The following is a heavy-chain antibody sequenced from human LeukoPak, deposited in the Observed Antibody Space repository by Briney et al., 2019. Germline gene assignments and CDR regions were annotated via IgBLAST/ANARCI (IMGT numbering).Heavy chain of an antibody. Sequence: GGSLRLSCAVSGITLSNYGMTWIRQAPGKGLEWVAGISDSGGRTNYADSVKGRFTLSRDNPKNTLYLQMNSLRAEDTAVYFCAKRGVVIRVILVGFHKEAYYFDSWGQGVLVTVSS. V-gene: IGHV3-23*01. CDR2: ISDSGGRT. CDR3: AKRGVVIRVILVGFHKEAYYFDS. CDR1: GITLSNYG. J-gene: IGHJ4*02. D-gene: IGHD3-22*01.